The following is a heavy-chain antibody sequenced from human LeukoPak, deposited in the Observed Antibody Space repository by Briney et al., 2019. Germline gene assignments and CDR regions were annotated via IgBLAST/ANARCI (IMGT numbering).Heavy chain of an antibody. Sequence: GGSLRLSCPASGFTFGSYAMGWVRQAPGKGREWVSAISGSGGSTYYADSVKGRFTISRDNSKNTLYLQMNSLRAEDTAVYYCAKALILLWFGEFGYWGQGTLVTVSS. CDR2: ISGSGGST. CDR1: GFTFGSYA. J-gene: IGHJ4*02. V-gene: IGHV3-23*01. D-gene: IGHD3-10*01. CDR3: AKALILLWFGEFGY.